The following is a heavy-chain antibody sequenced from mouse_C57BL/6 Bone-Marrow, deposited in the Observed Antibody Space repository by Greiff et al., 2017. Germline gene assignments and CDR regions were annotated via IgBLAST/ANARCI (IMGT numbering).Heavy chain of an antibody. Sequence: EVQGVESGGGLVQSGRSLRLSCATSGFTFSDFYMEWVRQAPGKGLEWIAASRNKANAYTTEYSASVKGRFIGSRATSPSILYLQMNALRAEDTATYYCAGDYYYGSSASHGYFDVWGTGTMVTVSA. CDR2: SRNKANAYTT. V-gene: IGHV7-1*01. CDR1: GFTFSDFY. J-gene: IGHJ1*03. D-gene: IGHD1-1*01. CDR3: AGDYYYGSSASHGYFDV.